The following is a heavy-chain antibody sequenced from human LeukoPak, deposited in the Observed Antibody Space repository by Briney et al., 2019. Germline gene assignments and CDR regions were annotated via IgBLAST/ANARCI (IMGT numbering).Heavy chain of an antibody. CDR3: ARIAAPGNRRLNF. CDR2: IIPIFGTA. J-gene: IGHJ4*02. D-gene: IGHD6-13*01. Sequence: SVKVSCKASGGTFSSYAISWVRQAPGQGLEWMGGIIPIFGTANYAQKFQGRVTITTDESTSTAYMELSSLRSEDTAVYFCARIAAPGNRRLNFWGQGTLVTVSS. V-gene: IGHV1-69*05. CDR1: GGTFSSYA.